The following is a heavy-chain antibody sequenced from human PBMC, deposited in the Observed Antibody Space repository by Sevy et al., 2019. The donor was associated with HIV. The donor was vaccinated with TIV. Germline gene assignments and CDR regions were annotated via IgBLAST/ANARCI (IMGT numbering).Heavy chain of an antibody. Sequence: GGSLRLSCAASGFPFNDHAMHWVRQVPGKGLEWVSGISWNSRNIGYADSVKGRFTISRDNARHFVYLEMNSLRPEDTDLYYCAKDVNRGCDGVNCYSYYYYFYGLDVWGQWTTVTVSS. D-gene: IGHD2-21*01. CDR3: AKDVNRGCDGVNCYSYYYYFYGLDV. CDR2: ISWNSRNI. J-gene: IGHJ6*02. V-gene: IGHV3-9*01. CDR1: GFPFNDHA.